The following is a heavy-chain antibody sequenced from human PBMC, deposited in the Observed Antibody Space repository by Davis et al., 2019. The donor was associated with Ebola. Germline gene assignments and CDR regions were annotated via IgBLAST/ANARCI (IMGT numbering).Heavy chain of an antibody. CDR2: VRSHGSDD. V-gene: IGHV3-30*02. D-gene: IGHD4-11*01. Sequence: GGSLTLSCAASGFTFNIFDMHRVRQAPGRGLEWVAFVRSHGSDDHYADSVKGRFTISRDNSKNTLYLQMNSLRPEDTAVYYCARDSDDYSFDYWGQGTLVTVSS. CDR3: ARDSDDYSFDY. J-gene: IGHJ4*02. CDR1: GFTFNIFD.